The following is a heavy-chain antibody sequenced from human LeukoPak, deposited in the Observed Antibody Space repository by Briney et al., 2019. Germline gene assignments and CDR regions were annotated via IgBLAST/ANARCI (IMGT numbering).Heavy chain of an antibody. CDR3: AREGTSCLDY. J-gene: IGHJ4*02. Sequence: SETLSLTCTVSGGSISSGGYYWSWIRQPPGKGLEWIGYIYYSGSTYYNPSLKSRVTISVDRSKNQFSLKLSSVTAADTAVYYCAREGTSCLDYWGQGTLVTVSS. CDR1: GGSISSGGYY. V-gene: IGHV4-30-2*01. D-gene: IGHD1-1*01. CDR2: IYYSGST.